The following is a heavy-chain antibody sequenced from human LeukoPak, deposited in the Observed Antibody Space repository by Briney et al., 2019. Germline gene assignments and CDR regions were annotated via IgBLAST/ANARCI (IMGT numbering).Heavy chain of an antibody. CDR2: ITTDSEYI. D-gene: IGHD2-21*01. V-gene: IGHV3-21*01. Sequence: PGGSLRLSCAASGFTFSTYDFNWVRQAPGKGLEWLSSITTDSEYIYYGDSVKGRFTISRDNAKNSLYLQMNSLRAEDTAVYYCARTLVVVIEEGSYEYFQHWGQGTLVTVSS. CDR3: ARTLVVVIEEGSYEYFQH. CDR1: GFTFSTYD. J-gene: IGHJ1*01.